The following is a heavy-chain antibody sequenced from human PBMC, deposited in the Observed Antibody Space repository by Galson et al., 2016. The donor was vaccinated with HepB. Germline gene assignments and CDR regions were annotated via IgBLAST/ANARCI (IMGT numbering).Heavy chain of an antibody. Sequence: ETLSLTCSVSGGSITDYRWSWIRQPPGKGLEWIGYFYGSGRTDYNPSLKSRVTLSVDTSKNQFSLKLSSMTAADTAVYYCARSGTYYIFDFWGQGTLVTVTS. D-gene: IGHD3-22*01. V-gene: IGHV4-59*01. J-gene: IGHJ4*02. CDR3: ARSGTYYIFDF. CDR2: FYGSGRT. CDR1: GGSITDYR.